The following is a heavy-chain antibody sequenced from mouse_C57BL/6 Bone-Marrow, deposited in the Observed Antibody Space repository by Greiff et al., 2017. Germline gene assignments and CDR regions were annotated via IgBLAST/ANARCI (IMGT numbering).Heavy chain of an antibody. Sequence: EVKLVESEGGLVQPGSSMKLSCTASGFTFSDYYMAWVRQVPEKGLEWVANINYDGSSTYYLDSLKSRFIISRDTAKNILYLQMSSLKSEDTATYYCSRDHGNYVDYWGQGTTLTVSS. CDR3: SRDHGNYVDY. D-gene: IGHD2-1*01. CDR1: GFTFSDYY. CDR2: INYDGSST. J-gene: IGHJ2*01. V-gene: IGHV5-16*01.